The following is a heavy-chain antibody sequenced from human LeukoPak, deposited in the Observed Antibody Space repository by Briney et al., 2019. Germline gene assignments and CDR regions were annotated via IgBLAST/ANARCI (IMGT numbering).Heavy chain of an antibody. CDR1: GGSISSYY. CDR3: ARGTVVTPRSRWFWFDP. Sequence: SETLSLTCTVSGGSISSYYWSWIRQPPGKGLEWIGYIYYSGSTNYNPSLKSRATISVDTSKNQFSLKLSSVTAADTAVYYCARGTVVTPRSRWFWFDPWGQGTLVTVSS. CDR2: IYYSGST. V-gene: IGHV4-59*01. J-gene: IGHJ5*02. D-gene: IGHD4-23*01.